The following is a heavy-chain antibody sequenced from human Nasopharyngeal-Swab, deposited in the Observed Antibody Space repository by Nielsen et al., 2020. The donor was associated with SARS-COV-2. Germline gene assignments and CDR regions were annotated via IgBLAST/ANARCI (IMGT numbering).Heavy chain of an antibody. CDR2: INPNSGGT. Sequence: ASVKVSCKASGYTFTGYYMHWVRQAPGQGLEWMGWINPNSGGTNYAQKFQGRVTMTRDTSISTAYMELSRLRSGDTAVYYCARVGHHQYYDILTGFGPKHHYGMDVWGQGTTVTVSS. CDR3: ARVGHHQYYDILTGFGPKHHYGMDV. J-gene: IGHJ6*02. CDR1: GYTFTGYY. V-gene: IGHV1-2*02. D-gene: IGHD3-9*01.